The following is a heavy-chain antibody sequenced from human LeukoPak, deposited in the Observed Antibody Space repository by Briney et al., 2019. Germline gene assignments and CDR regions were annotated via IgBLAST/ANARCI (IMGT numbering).Heavy chain of an antibody. Sequence: GGPLRLSCAASGFTFSNYWMHWVRQTPGKGLVWVSHINSYGSITDYADSVKGRFTISRDNAKNSLYLQMNSLRAEDTAVYYCARVYDSSGYYPNYYYYGMDVWGQGTTVTVSS. V-gene: IGHV3-74*01. D-gene: IGHD3-22*01. CDR1: GFTFSNYW. J-gene: IGHJ6*02. CDR2: INSYGSIT. CDR3: ARVYDSSGYYPNYYYYGMDV.